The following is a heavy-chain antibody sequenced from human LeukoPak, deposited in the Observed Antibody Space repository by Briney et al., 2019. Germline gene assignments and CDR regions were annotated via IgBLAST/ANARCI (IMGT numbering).Heavy chain of an antibody. Sequence: PGGSLRLSRAASGLTVSSNYMSWVRQAPGKGLEWVSVIYSDDSTYYADSVRGRFTISRDNSKSTLYLQMNSLRAEDTAVYYCARDGRVGATRLNIWGQGTMVTVSS. V-gene: IGHV3-66*02. CDR3: ARDGRVGATRLNI. CDR1: GLTVSSNY. J-gene: IGHJ3*02. D-gene: IGHD1-26*01. CDR2: IYSDDST.